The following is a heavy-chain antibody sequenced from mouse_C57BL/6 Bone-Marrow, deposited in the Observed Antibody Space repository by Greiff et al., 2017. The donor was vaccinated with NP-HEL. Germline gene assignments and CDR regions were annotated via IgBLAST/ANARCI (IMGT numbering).Heavy chain of an antibody. CDR1: GFTFTDYY. V-gene: IGHV7-3*01. CDR3: ARRTTVVARRDWYFDV. Sequence: EVKVVESGGGLVQPGGSLSLSCAASGFTFTDYYMSWVRQPPGKALEWLGFIRNKANGYTTEYSASVKGRFTISRDNSQSILYLQMNALRAEDSATYYCARRTTVVARRDWYFDVWGTGTTVTVSS. D-gene: IGHD1-1*01. CDR2: IRNKANGYTT. J-gene: IGHJ1*03.